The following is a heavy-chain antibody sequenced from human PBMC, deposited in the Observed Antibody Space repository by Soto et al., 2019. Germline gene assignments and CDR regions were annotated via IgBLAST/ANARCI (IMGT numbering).Heavy chain of an antibody. CDR1: GFTFSNYA. J-gene: IGHJ6*02. CDR2: ISYNGGNR. D-gene: IGHD2-15*01. V-gene: IGHV3-30*04. CDR3: ARGDREDTAVVIGVRPGEYGVDV. Sequence: QVQLVESGGGVLQPGRSLRLSCAASGFTFSNYAMHWVRQAPGKGLECVAVISYNGGNRFYRDYVKGRFTISRDNSKNTVHLQIDSLRYEDAAVYYCARGDREDTAVVIGVRPGEYGVDVWGQGTTVTVSS.